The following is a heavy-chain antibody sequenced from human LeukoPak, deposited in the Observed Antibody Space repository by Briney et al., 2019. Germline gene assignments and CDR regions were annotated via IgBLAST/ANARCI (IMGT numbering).Heavy chain of an antibody. J-gene: IGHJ5*02. V-gene: IGHV1-69*04. D-gene: IGHD3-10*01. Sequence: ASVKVSCKASGGTFSSYAISWVRQAPGQGLEWMGRIIPILGIANYAQKFQGRVTITADKSTSTAYMELSSLRSEDTAVYYCARDRFDYYGSGSYYRWFDPWGQGTLVTVSS. CDR3: ARDRFDYYGSGSYYRWFDP. CDR2: IIPILGIA. CDR1: GGTFSSYA.